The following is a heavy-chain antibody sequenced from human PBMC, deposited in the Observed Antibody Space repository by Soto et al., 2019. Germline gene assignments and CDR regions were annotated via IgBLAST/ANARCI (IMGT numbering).Heavy chain of an antibody. D-gene: IGHD6-19*01. CDR3: ARDRYSSGWLDAFDI. J-gene: IGHJ3*02. V-gene: IGHV3-53*04. CDR2: IFTGGST. Sequence: EVQLVESGGGLVQPGGSLRLSCAASGFTVSSNYMSWVRQAPGKGLEWVSVIFTGGSTYYADSVKGRFTISRHSSKNTVYIQKNSLRAEDTAVYYCARDRYSSGWLDAFDIWGQGTMVTVSS. CDR1: GFTVSSNY.